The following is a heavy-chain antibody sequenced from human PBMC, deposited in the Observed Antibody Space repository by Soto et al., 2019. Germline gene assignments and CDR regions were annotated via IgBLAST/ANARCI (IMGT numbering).Heavy chain of an antibody. CDR1: GGTFSSYA. V-gene: IGHV1-69*13. J-gene: IGHJ4*02. D-gene: IGHD6-19*01. CDR2: IIPIFGTA. Sequence: SVKVSRKASGGTFSSYAFSWVRQAPGQGLEWMGGIIPIFGTANYAQKFQVRVTITADESTSTAYMELSSLRAEDTAVYYCERVFSGYSSGPLGYWGQGTLVTVSS. CDR3: ERVFSGYSSGPLGY.